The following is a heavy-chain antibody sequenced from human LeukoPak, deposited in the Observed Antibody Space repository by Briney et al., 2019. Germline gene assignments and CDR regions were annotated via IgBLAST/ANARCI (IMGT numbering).Heavy chain of an antibody. J-gene: IGHJ4*02. Sequence: GRSLRLSCAASGFTFSSYGMHWVRQAPGKGLEWVAVIWYGGSNKYYADSVKGRFTISRDNSKNTLYLQMNSLRAEDTAVYYCARWGIAAAGFDYWGQGTLVTVSS. V-gene: IGHV3-33*08. D-gene: IGHD6-13*01. CDR3: ARWGIAAAGFDY. CDR1: GFTFSSYG. CDR2: IWYGGSNK.